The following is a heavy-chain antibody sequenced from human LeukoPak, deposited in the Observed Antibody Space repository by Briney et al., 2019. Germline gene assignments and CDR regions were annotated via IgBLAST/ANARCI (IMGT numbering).Heavy chain of an antibody. J-gene: IGHJ4*02. CDR3: AAFVGSGSYYSQYFDY. CDR1: GFTFSSYS. CDR2: ISSSSSTI. D-gene: IGHD3-10*01. Sequence: GGSLTLSCAASGFTFSSYSMNWVRQAPGKGLEWVSYISSSSSTIYYADSVKGRFTISRDNAKNSLYLQMNSLRAEDTAVYYCAAFVGSGSYYSQYFDYWGQGTLVTVSS. V-gene: IGHV3-48*01.